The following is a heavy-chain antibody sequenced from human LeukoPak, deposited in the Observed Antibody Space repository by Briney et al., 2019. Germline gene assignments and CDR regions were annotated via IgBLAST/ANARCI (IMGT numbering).Heavy chain of an antibody. CDR2: ISGSSTTI. V-gene: IGHV3-48*02. D-gene: IGHD6-6*01. CDR3: ARGEYSSSSAPFDY. CDR1: GFTFSTYS. J-gene: IGHJ4*02. Sequence: GGSLRLSCAASGFTFSTYSMYWVRQAPGKGLEWVSYISGSSTTIHYADSVKGRFTISRDNAKNSLYLQMNSLRDEDTAVYYCARGEYSSSSAPFDYWGQGTLVTVSS.